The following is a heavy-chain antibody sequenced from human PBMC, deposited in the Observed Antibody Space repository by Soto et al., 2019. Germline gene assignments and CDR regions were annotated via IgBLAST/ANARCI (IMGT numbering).Heavy chain of an antibody. CDR2: ISAYNGNT. Sequence: QVQLVQSGAEVKKPGASVKVSCKASGYTFTTYGISWVRQAPGQGLEWMGWISAYNGNTKYAQKHQGRVTMTPDTSTSTAYIELRSLAPNDTAVYYCARDSPPVDYWGQGTLVTVSS. CDR1: GYTFTTYG. V-gene: IGHV1-18*01. CDR3: ARDSPPVDY. J-gene: IGHJ4*02.